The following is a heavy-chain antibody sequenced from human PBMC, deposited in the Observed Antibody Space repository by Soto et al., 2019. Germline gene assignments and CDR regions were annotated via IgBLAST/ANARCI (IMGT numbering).Heavy chain of an antibody. Sequence: GGSLRLSCAASGFTFSSYGMHWVRQAPGKGLEWVAVISYDGSNKYYADSVKGRFTISRDNSKNTLYLQMNSLRAEDTAVYYCAKDFLEWLLVNYYYYYGMDVWGQGTTVTVSS. CDR3: AKDFLEWLLVNYYYYYGMDV. J-gene: IGHJ6*02. CDR1: GFTFSSYG. CDR2: ISYDGSNK. D-gene: IGHD3-3*01. V-gene: IGHV3-30*18.